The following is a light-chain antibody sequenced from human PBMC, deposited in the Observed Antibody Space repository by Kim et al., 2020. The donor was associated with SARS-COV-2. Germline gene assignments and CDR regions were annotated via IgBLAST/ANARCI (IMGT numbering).Light chain of an antibody. J-gene: IGLJ2*01. V-gene: IGLV2-14*01. Sequence: GVSDRFSGSKSGNSASLAISGLQPEDEADYYCSSYTSAASVVFGGGTKVTVL. CDR3: SSYTSAASVV.